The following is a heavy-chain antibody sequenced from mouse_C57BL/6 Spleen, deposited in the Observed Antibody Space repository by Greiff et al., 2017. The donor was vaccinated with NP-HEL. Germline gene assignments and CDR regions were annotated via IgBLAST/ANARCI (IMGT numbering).Heavy chain of an antibody. Sequence: EVQLQQPGPELVKPGASVKISCKASGYSFTGYYMNWVKQSPEKSLEWIGEINPSTGGTTYNQKFKAKATLTVDKSSSTAYMQLKILTSEDSAVYYCARSNYYGSTYAMDYWGQGTSVTVAS. J-gene: IGHJ4*01. CDR1: GYSFTGYY. V-gene: IGHV1-42*01. D-gene: IGHD1-1*01. CDR2: INPSTGGT. CDR3: ARSNYYGSTYAMDY.